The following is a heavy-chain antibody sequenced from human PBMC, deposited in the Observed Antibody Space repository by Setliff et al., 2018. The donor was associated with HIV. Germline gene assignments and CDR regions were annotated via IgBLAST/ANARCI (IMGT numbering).Heavy chain of an antibody. J-gene: IGHJ3*02. CDR3: ASGQWLEHAFDI. D-gene: IGHD6-19*01. CDR2: VYSSGRT. V-gene: IGHV4-39*01. Sequence: PSETLSLTCTVSGGSIGIRSYFWGWIRQPPGKGLEWIGSVYSSGRTYYNPSLKSRVTVSVDTSKDQFSLRLSPVTVADTAVYYCASGQWLEHAFDIWGQGTVVTVSS. CDR1: GGSIGIRSYF.